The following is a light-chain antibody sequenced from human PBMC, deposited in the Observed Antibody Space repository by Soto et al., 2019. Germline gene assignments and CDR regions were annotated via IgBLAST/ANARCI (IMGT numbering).Light chain of an antibody. CDR1: SSDVGGYEY. V-gene: IGLV2-8*01. Sequence: QSALTQPPSASGSPGQSVTISCTGTSSDVGGYEYVSWYQQHPGKAPKLIIYEVDKRPSGVPDRFSGSKSGNTASLTVSGLQTEDEAEYYCCSYAGYNYAVFGVGTQLTVL. CDR3: CSYAGYNYAV. CDR2: EVD. J-gene: IGLJ7*01.